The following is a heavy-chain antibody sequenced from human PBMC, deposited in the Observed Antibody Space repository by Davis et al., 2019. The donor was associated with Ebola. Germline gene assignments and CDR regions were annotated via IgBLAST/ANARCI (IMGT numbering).Heavy chain of an antibody. Sequence: SETLSLTCAVYGGSFSGYYWNWIRQTPGEGLQWIGEINHSGSTNYNPSLKRRVTISVDTSKNQFSLKLRSVTAADTAVYYCARGRGYCSSTSCLYYYYYMDVWGKGTTVTVSS. V-gene: IGHV4-34*01. CDR3: ARGRGYCSSTSCLYYYYYMDV. CDR1: GGSFSGYY. CDR2: INHSGST. D-gene: IGHD2-2*01. J-gene: IGHJ6*03.